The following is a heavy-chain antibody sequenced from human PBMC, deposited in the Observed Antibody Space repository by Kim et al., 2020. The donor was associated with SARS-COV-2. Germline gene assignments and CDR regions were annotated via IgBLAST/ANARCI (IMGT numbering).Heavy chain of an antibody. D-gene: IGHD4-4*01. J-gene: IGHJ4*02. CDR1: GASINSGSYS. V-gene: IGHV4-30-2*01. Sequence: SETLSLTCDVSGASINSGSYSWSWIRRPPGQGLEWIASIYQSGGTYYNPSLKSRATISMDRSKNQFSLTLTSVTAPDTAAYYCTRGPYSAYFDSWGQGTL. CDR3: TRGPYSAYFDS. CDR2: IYQSGGT.